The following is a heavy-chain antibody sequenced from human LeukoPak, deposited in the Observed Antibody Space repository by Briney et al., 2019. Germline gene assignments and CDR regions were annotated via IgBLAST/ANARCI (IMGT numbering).Heavy chain of an antibody. D-gene: IGHD6-13*01. V-gene: IGHV1-24*01. CDR1: GYTLTELS. CDR3: ARPAAGTGPFGY. Sequence: ASVKVSCKVSGYTLTELSMHWVRQAPGKGLEWMGGFDPEDGETIYAQKFQGRVTMTEDTSTDTAYMELSSLRSEDTAVYYCARPAAGTGPFGYWGQGTLVTVSS. CDR2: FDPEDGET. J-gene: IGHJ4*02.